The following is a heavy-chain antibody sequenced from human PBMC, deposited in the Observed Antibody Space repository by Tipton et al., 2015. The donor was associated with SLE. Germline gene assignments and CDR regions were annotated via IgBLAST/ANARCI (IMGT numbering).Heavy chain of an antibody. CDR2: INSDGSVT. CDR1: GFTFSFYW. D-gene: IGHD3-22*01. V-gene: IGHV3-74*01. CDR3: ARDFRYYDSSGYLPDAFDI. Sequence: GSLRLSCAGSGFTFSFYWMHWVRQAPGKGLVWVSRINSDGSVTHYADTVKARFTISRDNAKNSLYLQLNSLRAEDTAVYYCARDFRYYDSSGYLPDAFDIWGQGTMVTVSS. J-gene: IGHJ3*02.